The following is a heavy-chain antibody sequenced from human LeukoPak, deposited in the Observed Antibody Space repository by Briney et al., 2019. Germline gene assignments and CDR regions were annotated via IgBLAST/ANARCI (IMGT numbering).Heavy chain of an antibody. J-gene: IGHJ6*03. CDR3: AKGGYSNGRYYYYYMDV. CDR1: GFTFSSYS. D-gene: IGHD5-18*01. Sequence: GGSLRLSCAASGFTFSSYSMNWVRQAPGKGLEWVSSISSSSSYIYYADSVKGRFTISRDNAKNSLYLQMNSLRAEDTAVYYCAKGGYSNGRYYYYYMDVWGEGTTVTVSS. V-gene: IGHV3-21*04. CDR2: ISSSSSYI.